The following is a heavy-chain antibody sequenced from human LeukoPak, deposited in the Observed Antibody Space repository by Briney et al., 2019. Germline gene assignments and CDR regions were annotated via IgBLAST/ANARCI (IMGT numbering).Heavy chain of an antibody. CDR1: GGSISSSSYY. CDR2: IYYSGGT. CDR3: ARRASSGWYYFDY. D-gene: IGHD6-19*01. J-gene: IGHJ4*02. V-gene: IGHV4-39*01. Sequence: PSETLSLTCTVSGGSISSSSYYWGWIRQPPGKGLEWIGSIYYSGGTYYNPSLKSRVTISVDTSKNQFSLKLSSVTAADTAVYYCARRASSGWYYFDYWGQGTLVTVSS.